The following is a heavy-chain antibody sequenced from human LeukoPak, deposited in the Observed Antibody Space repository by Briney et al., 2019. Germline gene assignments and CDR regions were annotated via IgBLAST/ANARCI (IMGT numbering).Heavy chain of an antibody. CDR3: ARPDYYDSRIDP. D-gene: IGHD3-22*01. Sequence: PSETLSLTCTVSGGSISSGDYFWSWIRRPRGKGLEWIAYMYYSGSTYYNPSLKSRVTMSADTSKNQLSLKLSSVTAADTAVYYCARPDYYDSRIDPWGQGILVTVSS. V-gene: IGHV4-30-4*01. J-gene: IGHJ5*02. CDR1: GGSISSGDYF. CDR2: MYYSGST.